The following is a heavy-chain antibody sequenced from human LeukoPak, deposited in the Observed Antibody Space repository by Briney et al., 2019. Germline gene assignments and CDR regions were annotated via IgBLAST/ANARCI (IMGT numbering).Heavy chain of an antibody. Sequence: SVKVSCKASGGTFSSYAISWVRQAPGQGLEWMGGIIPIFGTANYAQKFQGRVTITADESTSTAYMELSSLRSEDTAVYYCGANYYGSGSLTYYYYYYMDVWGKGTTVTISS. D-gene: IGHD3-10*01. J-gene: IGHJ6*03. V-gene: IGHV1-69*13. CDR2: IIPIFGTA. CDR3: GANYYGSGSLTYYYYYYMDV. CDR1: GGTFSSYA.